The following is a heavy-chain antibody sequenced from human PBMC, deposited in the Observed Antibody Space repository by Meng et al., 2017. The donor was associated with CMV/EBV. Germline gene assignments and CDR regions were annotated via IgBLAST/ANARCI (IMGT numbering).Heavy chain of an antibody. J-gene: IGHJ4*02. D-gene: IGHD6-19*01. Sequence: ASVKVSCKASGYTFTSYDINWVRQATGQGLEWMGWMNPNSGNTGYAQKFQGRVTMTRNISISTAYMELSSLRSEDTAVYYCARGHRVYSSGSIGYWGQGTLVTVSS. CDR2: MNPNSGNT. CDR3: ARGHRVYSSGSIGY. CDR1: GYTFTSYD. V-gene: IGHV1-8*01.